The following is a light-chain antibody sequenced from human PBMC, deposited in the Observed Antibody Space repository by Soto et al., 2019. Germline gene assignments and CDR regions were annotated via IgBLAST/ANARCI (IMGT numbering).Light chain of an antibody. Sequence: DIQMTQSPSTLSSSVVDRVTITCRASQSISSWLAWYQHKPGKAPKLLIFDASSLETGVPSRFSGGGSGTEFTLTISSLQPDDFATYYCQHYNSYSFGQGTKVDIK. CDR2: DAS. CDR1: QSISSW. J-gene: IGKJ1*01. CDR3: QHYNSYS. V-gene: IGKV1-5*01.